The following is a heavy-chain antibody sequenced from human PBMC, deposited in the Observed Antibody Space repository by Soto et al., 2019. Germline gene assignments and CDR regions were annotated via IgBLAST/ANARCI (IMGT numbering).Heavy chain of an antibody. CDR3: ARGGYCSSTSCQNWFDP. J-gene: IGHJ5*02. V-gene: IGHV1-8*01. Sequence: QVQLVQSGAEVKKPGASVKVSCKASGYTFTSYDINWVRQATGQGLEWMGWMNPNSGNTGYAQKFQGRVTMTRNTSISTAYMELSSLRSEDTAVYYCARGGYCSSTSCQNWFDPWGQGTLVTVSS. CDR2: MNPNSGNT. D-gene: IGHD2-2*01. CDR1: GYTFTSYD.